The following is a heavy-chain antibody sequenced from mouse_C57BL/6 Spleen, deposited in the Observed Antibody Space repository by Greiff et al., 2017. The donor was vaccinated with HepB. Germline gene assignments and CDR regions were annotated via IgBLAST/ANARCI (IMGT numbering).Heavy chain of an antibody. Sequence: EVQRVESGGGLVKPGGSLKLSCAASGFTFSSYTMSWVRQTPEKRLEWVANISGCGGNTYYPDSVKGRFTISRDNAKNTLYLQMSSLRSEDTALYYCARHGSSYWYFDVCGTGTTVTVSS. CDR1: GFTFSSYT. CDR3: ARHGSSYWYFDV. D-gene: IGHD1-1*01. CDR2: ISGCGGNT. V-gene: IGHV5-9*01. J-gene: IGHJ1*03.